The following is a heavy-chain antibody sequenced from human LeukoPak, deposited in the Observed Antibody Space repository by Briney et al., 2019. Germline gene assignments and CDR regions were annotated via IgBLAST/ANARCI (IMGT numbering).Heavy chain of an antibody. Sequence: SETLSLTCTVSGGSISSGSYYWSWIRQPAGKGLEWIGRIYTSGSTNYNPSLKSRVTISVETSKNQFSLKLSSVTAADTAVYYCARANWDWGQGTLVTVSS. CDR1: GGSISSGSYY. CDR3: ARANWD. J-gene: IGHJ4*02. CDR2: IYTSGST. D-gene: IGHD2-8*01. V-gene: IGHV4-61*02.